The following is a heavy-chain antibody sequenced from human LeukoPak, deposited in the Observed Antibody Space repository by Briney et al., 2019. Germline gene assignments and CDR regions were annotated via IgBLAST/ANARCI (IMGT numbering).Heavy chain of an antibody. J-gene: IGHJ4*02. Sequence: PSETLSLTCALYGGSFSGYYWSWIRQPPGKGLEWIGEINHSGSTNYNPSLKSRVTISVDTSKNQFSLKLSSVTAADTAVYYCARTTSLWGQGTLVTVSS. D-gene: IGHD4-17*01. CDR3: ARTTSL. CDR1: GGSFSGYY. CDR2: INHSGST. V-gene: IGHV4-34*01.